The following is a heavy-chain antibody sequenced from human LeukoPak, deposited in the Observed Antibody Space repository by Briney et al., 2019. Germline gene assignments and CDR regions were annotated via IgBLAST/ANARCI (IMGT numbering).Heavy chain of an antibody. J-gene: IGHJ4*02. Sequence: PSETLSLTCAVSGGSVTSGAYSWTWIRQPPGKGLGWIGYFYHSGSTYYNPSLKSRVTISVDRSKNQFSLKLGSVTAADTAVYYCASVPAAAHRGYFDFWGQGTLVTVS. D-gene: IGHD6-13*01. CDR3: ASVPAAAHRGYFDF. V-gene: IGHV4-30-2*01. CDR2: FYHSGST. CDR1: GGSVTSGAYS.